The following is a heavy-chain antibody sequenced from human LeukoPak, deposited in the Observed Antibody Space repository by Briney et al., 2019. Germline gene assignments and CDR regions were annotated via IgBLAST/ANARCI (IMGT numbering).Heavy chain of an antibody. J-gene: IGHJ6*02. Sequence: ASVKVSCKASGGTFSSYAISWVRQAPGQGLEWMGRIIPILGIANYAQKFQGRVTITADKSTSTAYMEPSSLRSEDTAVYYCASITPSGPPLGYYYYGMDVWGQGTTVTVSS. CDR1: GGTFSSYA. CDR3: ASITPSGPPLGYYYYGMDV. V-gene: IGHV1-69*04. CDR2: IIPILGIA.